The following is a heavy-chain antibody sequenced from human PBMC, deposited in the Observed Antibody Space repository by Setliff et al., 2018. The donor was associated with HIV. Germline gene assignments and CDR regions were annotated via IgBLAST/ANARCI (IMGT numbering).Heavy chain of an antibody. J-gene: IGHJ4*02. CDR3: ARHDGGGWYVRVLATSFDY. D-gene: IGHD6-19*01. Sequence: SETLSLTCTVTGGSITTNNYYWGWIRQPPGKGLEWIGTIYYTGHTFYDPSLKSQVTTSVDTSKNQFSLNLSPVTAADTAVYYCARHDGGGWYVRVLATSFDYWGQGTLVTVSS. CDR1: GGSITTNNYY. V-gene: IGHV4-39*01. CDR2: IYYTGHT.